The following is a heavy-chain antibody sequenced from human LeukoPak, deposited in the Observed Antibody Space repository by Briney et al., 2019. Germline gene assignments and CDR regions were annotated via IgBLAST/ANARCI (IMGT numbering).Heavy chain of an antibody. Sequence: SETPSLTCTVSGASINSSTYYWGWIRQPPGKGLEWIGSIYSSGITYCNPSLKSRVTIFADTSKNQVSLQLSSVTAADTAVYYCAGRPAGYWGQGALVTVSS. J-gene: IGHJ4*02. CDR3: AGRPAGY. CDR1: GASINSSTYY. V-gene: IGHV4-39*05. CDR2: IYSSGIT.